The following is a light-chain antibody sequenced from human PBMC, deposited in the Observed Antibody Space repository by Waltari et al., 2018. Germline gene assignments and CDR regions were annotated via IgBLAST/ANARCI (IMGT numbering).Light chain of an antibody. J-gene: IGLJ1*01. CDR2: YDN. V-gene: IGLV3-21*01. CDR1: NIESKS. CDR3: QVWDANTDPGV. Sequence: SYVLTQPPSVSVAPGETARITCGGNNIESKSVHWYRQRPGQAPVVVISYDNGRAAVIPERCSGSNSGNTATLTISRVEAGDEADYYCQVWDANTDPGVFGTGTEVTVL.